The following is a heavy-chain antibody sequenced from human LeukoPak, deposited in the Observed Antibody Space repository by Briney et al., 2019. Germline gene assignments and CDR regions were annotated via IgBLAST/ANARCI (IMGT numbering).Heavy chain of an antibody. CDR2: IYYSGST. D-gene: IGHD4-23*01. V-gene: IGHV4-39*01. CDR1: GGSISSSSYY. Sequence: SETLSLTCTVSGGSISSSSYYWGWIRQPPGKGLEWIGSIYYSGSTYYNPSLKSRVTISVDTSKNQFSLKLSSVTAADTAVYYCARLDYGGNCRLFDYWGQRTLVTVSS. J-gene: IGHJ4*02. CDR3: ARLDYGGNCRLFDY.